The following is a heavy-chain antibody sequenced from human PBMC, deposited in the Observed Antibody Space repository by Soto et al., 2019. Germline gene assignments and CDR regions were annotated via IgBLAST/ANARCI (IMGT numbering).Heavy chain of an antibody. V-gene: IGHV3-23*01. D-gene: IGHD6-19*01. J-gene: IGHJ4*02. Sequence: EVQLLESGGGLVQPGGSLRLSCAASGFTFSSYAMSWVRQAPGKGLEWVSAISGSGGSTYYADSVKGRFTISRDNSKNTLYLQMNSLRAEDTAVYYCAKGKVPYSSGWYGGWYFDYWGQGTLVTVSS. CDR1: GFTFSSYA. CDR3: AKGKVPYSSGWYGGWYFDY. CDR2: ISGSGGST.